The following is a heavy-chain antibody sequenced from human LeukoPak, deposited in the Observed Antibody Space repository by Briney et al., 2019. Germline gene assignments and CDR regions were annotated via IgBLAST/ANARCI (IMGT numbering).Heavy chain of an antibody. CDR1: GFIFSSYN. V-gene: IGHV3-48*01. CDR2: ISSSSGTM. D-gene: IGHD3-10*01. CDR3: AKDGSRWFGELSAFDY. Sequence: GGSLRLSCAASGFIFSSYNMNWVRQAPGKGLEWISYISSSSGTMFYAGSVKGRFTISRDNSRNTLYLQMNSLRAEDTAVYYCAKDGSRWFGELSAFDYWGQGTLVTVSS. J-gene: IGHJ4*02.